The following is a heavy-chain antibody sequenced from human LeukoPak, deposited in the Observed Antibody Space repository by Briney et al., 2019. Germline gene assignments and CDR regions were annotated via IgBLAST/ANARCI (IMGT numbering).Heavy chain of an antibody. Sequence: SETLSLTCAVYGGSFSGYYWSWIRQPPGKGLEWIGEINHRGSTNYNPSLKSRVTISVDTSKNQFSLKLSSVTAADTAVYYCASPYYYGSGSFLAFDIWGQGTMVTVSS. CDR3: ASPYYYGSGSFLAFDI. J-gene: IGHJ3*02. D-gene: IGHD3-10*01. CDR1: GGSFSGYY. V-gene: IGHV4-34*01. CDR2: INHRGST.